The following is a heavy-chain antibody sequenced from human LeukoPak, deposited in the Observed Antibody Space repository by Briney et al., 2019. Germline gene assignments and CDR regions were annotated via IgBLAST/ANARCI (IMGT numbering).Heavy chain of an antibody. V-gene: IGHV3-9*03. Sequence: GGSLRLSCVASEFSVGSNYMTWVRQAPGKGLEWVSGISWNSGSIGYADSVKGRFTISRDNAKNSLYLQMNSLRAEDMALYYCAKDFSSDYGGFDHWGQGTLVTVSS. D-gene: IGHD4-17*01. CDR3: AKDFSSDYGGFDH. J-gene: IGHJ4*02. CDR2: ISWNSGSI. CDR1: EFSVGSNY.